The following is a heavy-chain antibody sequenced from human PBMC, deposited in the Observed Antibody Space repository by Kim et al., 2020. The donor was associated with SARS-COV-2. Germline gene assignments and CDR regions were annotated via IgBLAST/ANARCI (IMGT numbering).Heavy chain of an antibody. D-gene: IGHD3-10*01. J-gene: IGHJ5*02. V-gene: IGHV1-18*01. CDR2: GTT. CDR3: ARKVGFWFDP. Sequence: GTTNYAPTPPGRVTMTTATSTSTAYMELRSLRSDDTAVYYCARKVGFWFDPWGQGTLVTVSS.